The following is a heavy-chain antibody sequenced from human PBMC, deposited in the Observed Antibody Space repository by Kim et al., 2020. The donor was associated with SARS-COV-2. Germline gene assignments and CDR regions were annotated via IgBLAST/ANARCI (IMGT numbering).Heavy chain of an antibody. CDR3: AKGVINSGFDY. CDR1: GFTFSTSP. CDR2: MSWYGTRT. V-gene: IGHV3-23*01. J-gene: IGHJ4*02. Sequence: GGSLRLSCVASGFTFSTSPMGGVRQAPGKGLEWVSRMSWYGTRTYYADSVKGRVTMSSDKSKTMLYLHMNSLRVEDTAVYYCAKGVINSGFDYWGQGTQVTVSS. D-gene: IGHD1-26*01.